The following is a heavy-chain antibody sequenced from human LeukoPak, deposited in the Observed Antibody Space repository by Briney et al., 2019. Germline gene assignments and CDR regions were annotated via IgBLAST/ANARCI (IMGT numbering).Heavy chain of an antibody. CDR2: IYYSGST. CDR3: ARVGGLRFLEYYFDY. Sequence: SQTLSLTCTVSGGSISSGGYYWSWIRQPPGKGLEWIGYIYYSGSTNYNPSLKSRVTISVDTSKNQFSLKLSSVTAADTAVYYCARVGGLRFLEYYFDYWGQGTLVTVSS. J-gene: IGHJ4*02. D-gene: IGHD3-3*01. CDR1: GGSISSGGYY. V-gene: IGHV4-61*08.